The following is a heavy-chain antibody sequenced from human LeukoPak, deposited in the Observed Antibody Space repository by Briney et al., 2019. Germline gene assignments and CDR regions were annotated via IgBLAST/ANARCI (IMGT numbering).Heavy chain of an antibody. V-gene: IGHV3-7*02. J-gene: IGHJ6*02. Sequence: GGSLRLSCVASGFSFGSYWMAWVRQAPGKGLEWVANMKHDGIEKYHVDSVKGRFTISRDNSKNTLYLQMNSLRAEDTAVYYCARPGYCSSTSCYRPYYYYGMDVWGQGTTVTVSS. CDR2: MKHDGIEK. D-gene: IGHD2-2*01. CDR3: ARPGYCSSTSCYRPYYYYGMDV. CDR1: GFSFGSYW.